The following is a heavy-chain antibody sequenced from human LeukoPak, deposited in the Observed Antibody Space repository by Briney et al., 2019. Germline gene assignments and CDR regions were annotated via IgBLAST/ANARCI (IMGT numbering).Heavy chain of an antibody. D-gene: IGHD3-3*01. CDR2: INPSGGST. Sequence: ASVKVPCKASGYTFTSYYMHWVRQAPGRGLEWMGIINPSGGSTSYAQKFQGRVTMTRDTSTSTVYMELSSLRSEDTAVYYCARHEWREIGSFDYWGQGTLVTVSS. V-gene: IGHV1-46*01. CDR3: ARHEWREIGSFDY. J-gene: IGHJ4*02. CDR1: GYTFTSYY.